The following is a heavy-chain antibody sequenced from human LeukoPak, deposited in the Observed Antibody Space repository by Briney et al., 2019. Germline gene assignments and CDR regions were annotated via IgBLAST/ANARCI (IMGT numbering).Heavy chain of an antibody. CDR1: GGSFSGYY. D-gene: IGHD4-23*01. CDR2: INHSGST. CDR3: ARGRGNSDY. Sequence: PSETLSLTCAVYGGSFSGYYWSWIRQPPGKGLEWIGEINHSGSTNYNPSLKSRVTIPVDTSKNQFSLKLSSVTAADTAVYYCARGRGNSDYWGQGTLVTVSS. J-gene: IGHJ4*02. V-gene: IGHV4-34*01.